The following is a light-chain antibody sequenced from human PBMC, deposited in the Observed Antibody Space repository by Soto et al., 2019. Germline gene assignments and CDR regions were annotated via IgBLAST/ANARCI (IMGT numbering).Light chain of an antibody. V-gene: IGKV1-5*01. CDR1: QSVSRR. CDR3: HTYNSYSLHN. Sequence: DIQMTQSHSTLSASVGDRITITCRASQSVSRRLAWYQQKPGKAPKLLIYDASSLESGVPSRFSGRGSGTEFTLTISSLQPDDCATYYCHTYNSYSLHNCGQGPKGDIK. CDR2: DAS. J-gene: IGKJ2*01.